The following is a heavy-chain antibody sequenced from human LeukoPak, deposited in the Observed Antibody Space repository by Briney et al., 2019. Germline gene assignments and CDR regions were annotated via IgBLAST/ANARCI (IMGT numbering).Heavy chain of an antibody. CDR3: ARGITVTTTSDHLDF. Sequence: SETLSLTCTVSGDSISGYYWNWIRQPPGKGLEWIGHVFYTGTTKYHPSLKSRIAISVDTSSNQFSLKLRSVTTADTAVYYCARGITVTTTSDHLDFWGQRILVTVPS. CDR2: VFYTGTT. J-gene: IGHJ4*02. CDR1: GDSISGYY. V-gene: IGHV4-59*01. D-gene: IGHD4-17*01.